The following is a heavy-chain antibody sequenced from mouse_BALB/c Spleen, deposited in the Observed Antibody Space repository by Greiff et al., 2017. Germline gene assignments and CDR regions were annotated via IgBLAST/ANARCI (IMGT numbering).Heavy chain of an antibody. D-gene: IGHD2-10*02. V-gene: IGHV1-4*01. Sequence: QVQLQQSGAELARPGASVKMSCKASGYTFTSYTMHWVKQRPGQGLEWIGYINPSSGYTNYNQKFKDKATLTADKSSSTAYMQLSSLTSEDSAVYYCASPYGNYYAMDYWGQGTSVTVSS. CDR3: ASPYGNYYAMDY. CDR1: GYTFTSYT. CDR2: INPSSGYT. J-gene: IGHJ4*01.